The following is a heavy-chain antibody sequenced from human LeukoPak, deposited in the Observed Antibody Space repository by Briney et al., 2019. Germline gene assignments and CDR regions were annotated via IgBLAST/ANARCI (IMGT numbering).Heavy chain of an antibody. V-gene: IGHV4-34*01. CDR3: ARDRGVLLWFGEPPGFDP. J-gene: IGHJ5*02. Sequence: PSETLSLTCAVYGGSFSGYYWSWIRQPPGKGLEWIGEINHSGSTNYNPSLKSRVTMSVDTSKNQFSLKLSSVTAADTAVYYCARDRGVLLWFGEPPGFDPWGQGTLVTVSS. D-gene: IGHD3-10*01. CDR2: INHSGST. CDR1: GGSFSGYY.